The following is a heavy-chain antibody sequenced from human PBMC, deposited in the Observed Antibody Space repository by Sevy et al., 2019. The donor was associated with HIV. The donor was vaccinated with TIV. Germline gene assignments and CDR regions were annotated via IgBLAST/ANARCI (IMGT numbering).Heavy chain of an antibody. V-gene: IGHV5-51*01. Sequence: GESLKISCKASGDKFTTYWIGWARQMPGKGLEWMGMIYPRDSDTRYSPSFQGQVTISADTSINTAYLQWSSLKASDTAMYFCERHVDMTTLIGGLYYFDSWGQGTLVTVSS. CDR2: IYPRDSDT. CDR1: GDKFTTYW. CDR3: ERHVDMTTLIGGLYYFDS. J-gene: IGHJ4*02. D-gene: IGHD4-4*01.